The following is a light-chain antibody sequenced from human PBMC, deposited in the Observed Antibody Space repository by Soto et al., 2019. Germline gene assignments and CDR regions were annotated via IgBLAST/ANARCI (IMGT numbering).Light chain of an antibody. CDR1: QSVSSN. CDR3: QQYNNWPPLT. Sequence: EIVMTQSPATLSVSPGERATLSCRASQSVSSNLAWYQQKPGQAPRLLIYAASTRATGIPARFSGSGSGTGFTPTISSLQSEDFAVYYCQQYNNWPPLTFGGGTKVEIK. J-gene: IGKJ4*01. V-gene: IGKV3-15*01. CDR2: AAS.